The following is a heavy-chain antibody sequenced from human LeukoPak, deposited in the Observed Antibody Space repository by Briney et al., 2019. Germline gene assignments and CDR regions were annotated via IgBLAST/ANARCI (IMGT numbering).Heavy chain of an antibody. J-gene: IGHJ3*01. CDR2: IIPILGRT. V-gene: IGHV1-69*01. CDR1: GDTFSSYA. Sequence: SVKVSCKASGDTFSSYAISWLRQAPGQGLEWMGGIIPILGRTNYAHKFQGRVTITADESTTTLYMELRSLRSEDTAIYYCAIDDYYDSSAYREYPFDVWGQGTMVTVSS. D-gene: IGHD3-22*01. CDR3: AIDDYYDSSAYREYPFDV.